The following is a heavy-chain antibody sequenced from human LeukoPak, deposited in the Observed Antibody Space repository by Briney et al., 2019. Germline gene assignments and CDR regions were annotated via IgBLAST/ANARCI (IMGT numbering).Heavy chain of an antibody. CDR1: GFTFSDYY. V-gene: IGHV3-11*06. CDR3: ARGPYSSGSSADY. Sequence: GGSLRLSCAASGFTFSDYYMRWIRQAPGKGGEGVSYISSSDTNTNYADSVKGRFTISRDNAKNSLYLHMNRLRAEDTAVYYCARGPYSSGSSADYWGQGTLVTVSS. CDR2: ISSSDTNT. D-gene: IGHD6-19*01. J-gene: IGHJ4*02.